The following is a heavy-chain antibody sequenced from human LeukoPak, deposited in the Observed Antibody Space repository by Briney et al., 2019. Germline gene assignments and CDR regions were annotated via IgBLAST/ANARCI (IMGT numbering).Heavy chain of an antibody. V-gene: IGHV3-23*01. CDR1: GFTFISYA. J-gene: IGHJ5*02. CDR2: IGGSGGST. D-gene: IGHD6-13*01. Sequence: GGSLRLSCSASGFTFISYAMSWVRPAPGKGLEWVSVIGGSGGSTYSAGSVKGRFTISRDNSKSTLYLQMNSLRAEDRVVYYCAKDKKSWPSANWFDPWGEGTLVTVSS. CDR3: AKDKKSWPSANWFDP.